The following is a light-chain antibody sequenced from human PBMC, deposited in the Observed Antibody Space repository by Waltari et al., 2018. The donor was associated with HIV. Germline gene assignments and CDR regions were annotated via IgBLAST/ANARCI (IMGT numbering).Light chain of an antibody. CDR3: SSYAGSNNWGL. V-gene: IGLV2-8*01. Sequence: QSALTQPPSASGSPGQSATISCTGTSSDVGGYNYISWYQQYQRKAPKLMIYEVNKRPSGVPDRFSGAKSGNTAALTVSGLQAEDEAYYYCSSYAGSNNWGLFGGGTKLTVL. CDR1: SSDVGGYNY. J-gene: IGLJ2*01. CDR2: EVN.